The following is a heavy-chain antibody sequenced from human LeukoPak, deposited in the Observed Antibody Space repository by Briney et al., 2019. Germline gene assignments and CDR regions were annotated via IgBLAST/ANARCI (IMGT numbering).Heavy chain of an antibody. CDR2: IHYSGST. CDR3: ARRVVTLASYYFYMDV. Sequence: PSETLSLTCTVSGGSISTYYWSWIRQPPGKGLEWIGYIHYSGSTNYNPSLKSRVTMSVDTSKNQFSLKLSSVTAADTAVYYCARRVVTLASYYFYMDVGGKGTTVSVSS. D-gene: IGHD3-22*01. J-gene: IGHJ6*03. V-gene: IGHV4-59*01. CDR1: GGSISTYY.